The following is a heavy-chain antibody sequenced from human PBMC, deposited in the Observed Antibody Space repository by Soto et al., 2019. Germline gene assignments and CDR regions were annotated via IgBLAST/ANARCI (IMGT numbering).Heavy chain of an antibody. CDR2: INAYVGET. CDR1: GYSFTHYA. CDR3: ARGDGDTLDY. J-gene: IGHJ4*02. V-gene: IGHV1-18*01. Sequence: QVQLVQSGAEVKKPGASVKVSCKASGYSFTHYAITWVRQAPGQGLEWTGWINAYVGETKSAQKYEGRVTVSMDTSTNTAYLELRSLRSDDTAVYYCARGDGDTLDYWGQGPLVRVSA.